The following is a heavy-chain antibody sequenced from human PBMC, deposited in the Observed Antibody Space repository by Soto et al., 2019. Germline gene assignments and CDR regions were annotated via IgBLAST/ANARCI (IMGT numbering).Heavy chain of an antibody. CDR1: GGTFSSYA. J-gene: IGHJ4*02. D-gene: IGHD2-15*01. CDR2: IIPIFGTA. V-gene: IGHV1-69*01. Sequence: QVQLVQSGAEVKKPGSSVKVSCKASGGTFSSYAISWVRQAPGQGLEWMGGIIPIFGTANYAQKFLGRVTITADESTSKAYMELRSLRSEETSVYYCVRCPCGPGGPFDYWGQGSLVTVAS. CDR3: VRCPCGPGGPFDY.